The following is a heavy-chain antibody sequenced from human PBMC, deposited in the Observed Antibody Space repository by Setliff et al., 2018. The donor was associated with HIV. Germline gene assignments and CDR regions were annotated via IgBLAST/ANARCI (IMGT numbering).Heavy chain of an antibody. V-gene: IGHV4-39*01. CDR1: GDSISDTTYY. J-gene: IGHJ4*02. CDR2: IYHSGST. Sequence: SETLSLTCSVSGDSISDTTYYWGWIRQPPGKGLEWIGNIYHSGSTLYKPSLKSRVTMSVDTSKNQFSLKPNSVTAADTAVYHCARLSSYRSSSYYFDYWGQGALVTVSS. CDR3: ARLSSYRSSSYYFDY. D-gene: IGHD6-6*01.